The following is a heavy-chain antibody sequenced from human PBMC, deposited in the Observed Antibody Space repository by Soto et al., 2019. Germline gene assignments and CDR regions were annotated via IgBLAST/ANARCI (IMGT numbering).Heavy chain of an antibody. J-gene: IGHJ5*02. CDR1: GYSFTSYW. CDR3: ARVDCSGGSCYNPGYNWFDP. V-gene: IGHV5-10-1*03. Sequence: EVQLVQSGAEVKKPGESLRISCKGSGYSFTSYWISWVRQMPGKGLEWMGRIDPSDAYTNYRPSFQGHVTISADKSIGTASLQWSSLKASDTAMYYCARVDCSGGSCYNPGYNWFDPWGQGTLVTVSS. CDR2: IDPSDAYT. D-gene: IGHD2-15*01.